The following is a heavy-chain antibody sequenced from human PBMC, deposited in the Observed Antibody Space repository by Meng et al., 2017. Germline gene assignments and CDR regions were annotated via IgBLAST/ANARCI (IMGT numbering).Heavy chain of an antibody. CDR1: GGPFSSYA. Sequence: QVMCVTSGGEGTKPGSSVKASGKASGGPFSSYAISWVRQAPGQGLEWMGGIIPIFATANYAQKFQGRVTITADESTSTAYMELSSLRSEDTAVYYCAKEVDNWFDPWGQGTLVTVPS. CDR3: AKEVDNWFDP. V-gene: IGHV1-69*01. D-gene: IGHD2-15*01. CDR2: IIPIFATA. J-gene: IGHJ5*02.